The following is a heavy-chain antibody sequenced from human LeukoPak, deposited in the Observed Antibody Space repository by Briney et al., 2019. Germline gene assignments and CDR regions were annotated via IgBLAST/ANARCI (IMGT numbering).Heavy chain of an antibody. CDR1: GFTLSSYA. CDR3: ARDARDTVMLTADY. CDR2: ISSNGGST. J-gene: IGHJ4*02. D-gene: IGHD5-18*01. Sequence: GGSLRLSCSASGFTLSSYAMHWVRQAPGKGLEYVSAISSNGGSTYYADSVKGRFTISRDNSKNTLYLQMSSLRAEDTAVYYCARDARDTVMLTADYWGQGTLVTVSS. V-gene: IGHV3-64D*09.